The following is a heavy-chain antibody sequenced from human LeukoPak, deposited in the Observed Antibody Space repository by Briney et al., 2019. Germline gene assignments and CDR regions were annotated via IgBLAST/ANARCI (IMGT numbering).Heavy chain of an antibody. CDR1: GFTFHTSA. D-gene: IGHD3-3*01. Sequence: SVRVSCKASGFTFHTSAMQWVRQARGQRLEWIGWIVLGSGNTVYSHKFHDRVIITRDMSTSTVYMELDSLGSEDTAVYYCAAQKGASLHDFWSTRLFDPWGQGTLVTVSS. CDR3: AAQKGASLHDFWSTRLFDP. CDR2: IVLGSGNT. J-gene: IGHJ5*02. V-gene: IGHV1-58*02.